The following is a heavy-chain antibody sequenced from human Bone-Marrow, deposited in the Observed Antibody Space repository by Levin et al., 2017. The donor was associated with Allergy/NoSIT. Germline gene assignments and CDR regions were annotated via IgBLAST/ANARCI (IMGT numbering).Heavy chain of an antibody. D-gene: IGHD1/OR15-1a*01. V-gene: IGHV5-51*01. Sequence: GESLKISCQGGGYDFSTYWIGWVRQMPGKGLEWMGNIYPGDSDTRYSPSFEGHVIISVDKSIHTAFLKWSSLKASDTAMYYCARLPRRITGTNPDDAFDIWGQGTMVTVSP. CDR3: ARLPRRITGTNPDDAFDI. J-gene: IGHJ3*02. CDR2: IYPGDSDT. CDR1: GYDFSTYW.